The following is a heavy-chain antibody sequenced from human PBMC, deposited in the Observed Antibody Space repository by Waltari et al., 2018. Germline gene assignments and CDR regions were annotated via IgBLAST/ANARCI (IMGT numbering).Heavy chain of an antibody. J-gene: IGHJ6*02. Sequence: QVQLVQSGAEVKKPGASVKVSCKASGYTFTSYGISWVRQAPGQGLEWMGWINPNSGGTNYAQKFQDRVTMTRDTSISTAYMELSRLRSDDTAVYYCARGPGTVTLGGYYYYGMDVWGQGTTVTVSS. CDR1: GYTFTSYG. CDR2: INPNSGGT. D-gene: IGHD4-17*01. V-gene: IGHV1-2*02. CDR3: ARGPGTVTLGGYYYYGMDV.